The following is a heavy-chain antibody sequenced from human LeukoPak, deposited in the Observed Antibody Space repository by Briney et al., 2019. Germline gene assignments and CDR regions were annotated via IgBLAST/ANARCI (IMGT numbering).Heavy chain of an antibody. J-gene: IGHJ4*02. CDR1: GYSFTNYW. Sequence: GESLKISCKGFGYSFTNYWIGWVRQMPGKGLEWMGIIYPGDSDTRFSLSFQGQVTISADKSISTAYLQWSSLKASDTAMYYCARFNNYDSIPFDYWGQGTLVTVSS. CDR3: ARFNNYDSIPFDY. V-gene: IGHV5-51*01. D-gene: IGHD3-22*01. CDR2: IYPGDSDT.